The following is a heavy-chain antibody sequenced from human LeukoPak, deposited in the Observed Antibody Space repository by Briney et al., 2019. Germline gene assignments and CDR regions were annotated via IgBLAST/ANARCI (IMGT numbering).Heavy chain of an antibody. J-gene: IGHJ4*02. D-gene: IGHD2-2*01. Sequence: PGGSLRLSCAASGFTFSNYGMHWVRQAPGKGLEWVAFVRYDESTKFYADSVKGRFTISRDNSKTTLYLQMNSLRPEDTAVYYCAKDVPAAYFDYWGQGTQVTVSS. CDR1: GFTFSNYG. CDR3: AKDVPAAYFDY. CDR2: VRYDESTK. V-gene: IGHV3-30*02.